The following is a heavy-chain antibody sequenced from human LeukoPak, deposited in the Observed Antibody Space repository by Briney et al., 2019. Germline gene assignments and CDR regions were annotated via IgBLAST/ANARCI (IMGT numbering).Heavy chain of an antibody. CDR2: IDHSGST. J-gene: IGHJ5*02. CDR1: GGSISSSSHY. V-gene: IGHV4-39*07. Sequence: KSSETLSLTCTVPGGSISSSSHYWSWIRQPPGKGLEWIGEIDHSGSTNYNPSLKSRVTISVDTSKNQFSLKLSSVTAADTAVYYCARGRLGYCSGGSCYSGRGGGNWFDPWGQGTLVTVSS. D-gene: IGHD2-15*01. CDR3: ARGRLGYCSGGSCYSGRGGGNWFDP.